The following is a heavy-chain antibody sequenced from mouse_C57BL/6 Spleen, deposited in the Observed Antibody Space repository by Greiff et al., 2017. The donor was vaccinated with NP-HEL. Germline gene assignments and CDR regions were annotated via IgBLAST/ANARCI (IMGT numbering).Heavy chain of an antibody. Sequence: VQLQQSGPELVKPGASVKISCKASGYTFTDYYMNWVKQSHGKSLEWIGDINPNNGGTSYNQKFKGKATLTVDKSSSTAYMELRSLTSEDSAVYYCARDNSIAYWGQGTLVTVSA. CDR1: GYTFTDYY. V-gene: IGHV1-26*01. CDR2: INPNNGGT. D-gene: IGHD1-3*01. J-gene: IGHJ3*01. CDR3: ARDNSIAY.